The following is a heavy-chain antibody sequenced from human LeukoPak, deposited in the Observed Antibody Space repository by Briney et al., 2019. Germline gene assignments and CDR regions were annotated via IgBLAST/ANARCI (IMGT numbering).Heavy chain of an antibody. CDR3: ASLSGRATSYYYGMDV. CDR2: IYHSGST. V-gene: IGHV4-4*02. CDR1: GFTVSSNY. J-gene: IGHJ6*02. D-gene: IGHD1-26*01. Sequence: GSLRLSCAASGFTVSSNYMSWVRQAPGKGLEWIGEIYHSGSTNYNPSLKSRVTISVDKSKNQFSLKLSSVTAADTAVYYCASLSGRATSYYYGMDVWGQGTTVTVSS.